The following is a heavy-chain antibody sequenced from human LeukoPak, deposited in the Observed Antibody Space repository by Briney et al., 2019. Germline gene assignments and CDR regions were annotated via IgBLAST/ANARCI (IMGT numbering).Heavy chain of an antibody. Sequence: PGGSLRLSCAASGFTFDDYGMSWVRQAPGKGLEWVSGVNWDGDSTGYADSVKGRFTISRDNAKNSLYLQMNSLRAEDTALYYCARPTNTAMVPYYFDYWGQGTLDTVSS. CDR2: VNWDGDST. J-gene: IGHJ4*02. CDR1: GFTFDDYG. CDR3: ARPTNTAMVPYYFDY. D-gene: IGHD5-18*01. V-gene: IGHV3-20*04.